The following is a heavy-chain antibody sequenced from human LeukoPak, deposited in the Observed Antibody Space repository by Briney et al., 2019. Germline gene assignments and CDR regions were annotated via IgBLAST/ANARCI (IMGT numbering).Heavy chain of an antibody. Sequence: PSETLSLTCTVSGGSISSYYWSWIRQPPGKGLEWIGYIYYSGSTNYNPSLKSRVTISVDTSKNQFSLNLSSVTAADTAVYYCTRDSQLEWFYSWGQGTLVTVSS. D-gene: IGHD3-10*01. CDR3: TRDSQLEWFYS. V-gene: IGHV4-59*12. J-gene: IGHJ5*01. CDR2: IYYSGST. CDR1: GGSISSYY.